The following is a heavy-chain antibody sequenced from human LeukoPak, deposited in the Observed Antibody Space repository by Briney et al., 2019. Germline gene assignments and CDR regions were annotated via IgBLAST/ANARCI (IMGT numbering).Heavy chain of an antibody. D-gene: IGHD6-19*01. J-gene: IGHJ4*01. CDR3: AKDLESRHIAVAGDFDY. CDR2: IGYDGSNK. Sequence: GGSLRLSCAASGFTFSSYGMHWVRQAPGKGLEWVAFIGYDGSNKYYADSVKGRFTISRDNSKNTLYLQMNSLRAEDTAVYYCAKDLESRHIAVAGDFDYWGQEPWSPSPQ. V-gene: IGHV3-30*02. CDR1: GFTFSSYG.